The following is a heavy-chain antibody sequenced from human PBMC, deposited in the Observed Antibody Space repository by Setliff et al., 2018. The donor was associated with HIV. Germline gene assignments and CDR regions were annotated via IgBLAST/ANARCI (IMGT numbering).Heavy chain of an antibody. D-gene: IGHD6-6*01. Sequence: ASVKVSCKTSGYAFTDYYIHWVRQAPGQGLEWMGWIKPNSGGTNYAPRFHGRVTMTRDTSISTAYMEVISLRSDDTAVYYCAKGTNFPYSSSSDYWGQGTLVTVSS. J-gene: IGHJ4*02. CDR3: AKGTNFPYSSSSDY. CDR2: IKPNSGGT. CDR1: GYAFTDYY. V-gene: IGHV1-2*02.